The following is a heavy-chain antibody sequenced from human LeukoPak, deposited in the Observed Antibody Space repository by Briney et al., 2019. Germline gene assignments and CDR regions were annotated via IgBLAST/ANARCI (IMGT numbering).Heavy chain of an antibody. CDR2: INPSGGST. CDR1: GYTFTSYY. Sequence: ASVKVSCKASGYTFTSYYMHWVRQAPGQGLEWMGIINPSGGSTSYAQKFQGRVTMTRDTSTSTVYMELSSLRSEDTAVYYCARDRGVRESRYYYMDVWGKGTTVTISS. CDR3: ARDRGVRESRYYYMDV. D-gene: IGHD3-10*01. J-gene: IGHJ6*03. V-gene: IGHV1-46*01.